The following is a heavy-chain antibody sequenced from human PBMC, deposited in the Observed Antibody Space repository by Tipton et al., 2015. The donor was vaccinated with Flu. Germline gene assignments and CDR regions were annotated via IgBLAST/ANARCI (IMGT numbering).Heavy chain of an antibody. CDR3: ASHCVGGGSCYFDY. CDR2: IYTSGST. D-gene: IGHD2-15*01. CDR1: GGSISSYY. V-gene: IGHV4-4*07. Sequence: TLSLTCTVSGGSISSYYWSWIRQPPGKGLEWIGRIYTSGSTNYNPSLKSRVTMSVDTSKNQFSLKLSSVTAADTAVYYCASHCVGGGSCYFDYWGQGTLVTVSS. J-gene: IGHJ4*02.